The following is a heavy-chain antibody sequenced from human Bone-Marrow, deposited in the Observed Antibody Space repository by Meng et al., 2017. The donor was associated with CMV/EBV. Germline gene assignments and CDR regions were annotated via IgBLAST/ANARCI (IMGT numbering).Heavy chain of an antibody. CDR2: ITAYNGDT. Sequence: ASVKVSCKASGYTFTKYGISWVRQAPGQGLEWVGWITAYNGDTNNAQKFQGRVTMTTDTSTSTAYMELRSLKSDDTAVYYCARKNAVHYYYGMDVWGQGTTVTVYS. J-gene: IGHJ6*02. CDR3: ARKNAVHYYYGMDV. D-gene: IGHD2-2*01. V-gene: IGHV1-18*01. CDR1: GYTFTKYG.